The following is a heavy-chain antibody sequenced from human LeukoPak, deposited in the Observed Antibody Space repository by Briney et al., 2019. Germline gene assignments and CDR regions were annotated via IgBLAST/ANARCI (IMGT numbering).Heavy chain of an antibody. CDR1: GYTFTGYY. V-gene: IGHV1-2*02. CDR3: ARSFYDILTGYYYLAVDY. Sequence: GASVKVSCKASGYTFTGYYMHWVRQAPGQGLEWMGWINPNSGGTNYAQKFQGRVTMTTDTSISTAYMELSRLRPDDTAVYYCARSFYDILTGYYYLAVDYWGQGTLVTVSS. CDR2: INPNSGGT. D-gene: IGHD3-9*01. J-gene: IGHJ4*02.